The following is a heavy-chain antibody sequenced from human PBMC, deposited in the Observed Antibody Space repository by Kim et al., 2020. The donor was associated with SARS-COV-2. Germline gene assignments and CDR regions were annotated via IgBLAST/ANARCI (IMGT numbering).Heavy chain of an antibody. Sequence: SETLSLTCTVSGGSISSGDYYWSWIRQPPGKGLEWIGYIYYSGSTYYNPSLKSRVTISVDTSKNQFSLKLSSVTAADTAVYYCASRIDDYGGKKGPRGLFYWGQGTLVTVSS. D-gene: IGHD4-17*01. V-gene: IGHV4-30-4*01. CDR1: GGSISSGDYY. CDR3: ASRIDDYGGKKGPRGLFY. CDR2: IYYSGST. J-gene: IGHJ4*02.